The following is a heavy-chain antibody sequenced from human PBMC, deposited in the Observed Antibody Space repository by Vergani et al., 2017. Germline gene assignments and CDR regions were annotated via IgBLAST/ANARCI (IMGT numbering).Heavy chain of an antibody. CDR2: ISSRSSYI. CDR3: ARDPNTVVPAAINWFDP. D-gene: IGHD2-2*01. Sequence: EVQLVESGGGLVKPGGSLRLSCAASGFTFSSYSMNWVRQAPGKGLEWVSSISSRSSYIYYADSVKGRFTISRDNAKNSLYLQMNSLRAEDTAVYYCARDPNTVVPAAINWFDPWGQGTLVTVAS. CDR1: GFTFSSYS. J-gene: IGHJ5*02. V-gene: IGHV3-21*01.